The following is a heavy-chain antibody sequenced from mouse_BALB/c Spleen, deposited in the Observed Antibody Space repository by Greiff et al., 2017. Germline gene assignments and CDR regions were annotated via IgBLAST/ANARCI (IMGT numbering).Heavy chain of an antibody. Sequence: VQLQESGPGLVKPSQSLSLTCTVTGYSITSDYAWNWIRQFPGNKLEWMGYISYSGSTSCNPSLKSRISITRDTSKNQFFLQLNSVTTEDTATYYCARGGTYYGNYYYFDYWGQGTTLTVSS. CDR2: ISYSGST. V-gene: IGHV3-2*02. CDR3: ARGGTYYGNYYYFDY. CDR1: GYSITSDYA. D-gene: IGHD2-10*01. J-gene: IGHJ2*01.